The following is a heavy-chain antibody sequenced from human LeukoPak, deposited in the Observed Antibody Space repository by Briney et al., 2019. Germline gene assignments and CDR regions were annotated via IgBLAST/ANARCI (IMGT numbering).Heavy chain of an antibody. J-gene: IGHJ4*02. CDR3: ARDWGRGDSKYLDF. D-gene: IGHD4-17*01. Sequence: GSLRLSCAAPGFTFNNYGMHWVRQAPGKGLECVALISNDGSKKYYAGSAKGRFTISRDNSRNTVFLEMNSLRGDDTAVYFCARDWGRGDSKYLDFWGQGILVTVSS. CDR1: GFTFNNYG. V-gene: IGHV3-30*03. CDR2: ISNDGSKK.